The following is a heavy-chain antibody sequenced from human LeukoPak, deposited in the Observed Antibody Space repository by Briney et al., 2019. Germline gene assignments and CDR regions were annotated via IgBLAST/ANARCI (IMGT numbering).Heavy chain of an antibody. Sequence: PGGSLRLSCAASGFTFNSYAMRWVRQAPGKGLEWVSEITGSGGSTYYADSVTRRFTIFRDNSKNTVHLQMNSLRAEDTAIYYCAISPGITAAGFEYWGQGTLVTVSS. CDR1: GFTFNSYA. CDR2: ITGSGGST. D-gene: IGHD6-13*01. J-gene: IGHJ4*02. CDR3: AISPGITAAGFEY. V-gene: IGHV3-23*01.